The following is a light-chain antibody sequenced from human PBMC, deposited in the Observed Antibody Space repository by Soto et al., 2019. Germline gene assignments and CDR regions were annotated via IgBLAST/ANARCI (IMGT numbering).Light chain of an antibody. Sequence: DIQMTQSPSTLSASVGDRVTITCRASQSISSWLAWYQQKPGKAPNFLIYKASSLESGVPSRFSGSGSGTEFTLTISSLQPEDFATYYCQQYKSDPVTFGGGTKVDIK. CDR1: QSISSW. CDR3: QQYKSDPVT. CDR2: KAS. V-gene: IGKV1-5*03. J-gene: IGKJ4*01.